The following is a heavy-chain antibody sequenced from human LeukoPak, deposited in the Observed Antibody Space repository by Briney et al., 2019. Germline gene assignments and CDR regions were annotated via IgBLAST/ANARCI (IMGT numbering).Heavy chain of an antibody. CDR2: ISGSGGST. Sequence: GGSLRLSCAASGFTFSMSWMNWVRQAPGKGLEWVSAISGSGGSTYYADSVKGRFTISRDNSKNTLYLQMNSLRAEDTAVYYCAKDHGRAAAGTVSRNYFDYWGQGTLVTVSS. J-gene: IGHJ4*02. CDR1: GFTFSMSW. V-gene: IGHV3-23*01. D-gene: IGHD6-13*01. CDR3: AKDHGRAAAGTVSRNYFDY.